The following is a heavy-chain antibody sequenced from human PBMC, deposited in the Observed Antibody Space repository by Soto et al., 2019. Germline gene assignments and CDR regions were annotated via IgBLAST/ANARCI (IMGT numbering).Heavy chain of an antibody. D-gene: IGHD6-13*01. J-gene: IGHJ4*02. CDR2: ITGSSSNI. CDR3: ARDLSWAFDY. V-gene: IGHV3-48*02. Sequence: GGSLRLSCAASGFTFSTSSINWVRQAPGKGLEWVSYITGSSSNIHYADSVKGRFTISRDNAKNSLYLQMNSLRDEDTAVYYCARDLSWAFDYWGQGILVTVSS. CDR1: GFTFSTSS.